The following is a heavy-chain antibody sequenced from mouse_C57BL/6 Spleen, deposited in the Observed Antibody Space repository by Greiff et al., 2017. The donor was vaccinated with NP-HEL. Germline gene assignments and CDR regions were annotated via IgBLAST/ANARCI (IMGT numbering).Heavy chain of an antibody. CDR3: TRDDPDYHWYFDV. D-gene: IGHD2-4*01. J-gene: IGHJ1*03. Sequence: EVKLVESGEGLVKPGGSLKLSCAASGFTFSSYAMSWVRQTPEKRLEWVAYISSGGDYIYYADTVKGRFTISRDNARNTLYLQMSSLKSEDTAMYYCTRDDPDYHWYFDVWGTGTTVTVSS. V-gene: IGHV5-9-1*02. CDR1: GFTFSSYA. CDR2: ISSGGDYI.